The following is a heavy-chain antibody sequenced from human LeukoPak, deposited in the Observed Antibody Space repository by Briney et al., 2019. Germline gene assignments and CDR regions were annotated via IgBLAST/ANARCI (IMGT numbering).Heavy chain of an antibody. Sequence: ASVKVSSKASGYTFTSYDINWVRQATGQGLEWLGWMNPNSGNTGYAQKFQGRITMTRNTSISTAYMELSSLRSEDTAVYYCARVGEYSSSWYRGGYYYYYMDVWGKGTTVTVSS. J-gene: IGHJ6*03. CDR1: GYTFTSYD. CDR2: MNPNSGNT. CDR3: ARVGEYSSSWYRGGYYYYYMDV. D-gene: IGHD6-13*01. V-gene: IGHV1-8*01.